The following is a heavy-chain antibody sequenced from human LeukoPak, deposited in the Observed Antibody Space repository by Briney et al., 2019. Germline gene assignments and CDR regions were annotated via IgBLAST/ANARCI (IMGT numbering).Heavy chain of an antibody. CDR1: GFTLSTYG. D-gene: IGHD5-12*01. J-gene: IGHJ4*02. V-gene: IGHV3-30*03. Sequence: PGGSLRLSCAASGFTLSTYGMHWVRQAPGKGLEWVAVISYDGSNKYYADSVKGRFTISRDNSKNTLYLQMNSLRAEDTAVYYCARWSGYVPGPFDYWGQGTLVTVSS. CDR3: ARWSGYVPGPFDY. CDR2: ISYDGSNK.